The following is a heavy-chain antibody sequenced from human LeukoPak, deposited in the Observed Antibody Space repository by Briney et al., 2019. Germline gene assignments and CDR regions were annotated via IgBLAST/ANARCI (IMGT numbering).Heavy chain of an antibody. Sequence: PGGSLRLSCAASGFTFSSYEMNWVRQAPGKGLEWVSYISSSGSTIYYADSVKGRFTISRDNAKNSLYLQMNSLRAEDTAVYYCARVSIITYYYGSSGYSYFDYWGQGTLVTVSS. V-gene: IGHV3-48*03. J-gene: IGHJ4*02. D-gene: IGHD3-22*01. CDR2: ISSSGSTI. CDR1: GFTFSSYE. CDR3: ARVSIITYYYGSSGYSYFDY.